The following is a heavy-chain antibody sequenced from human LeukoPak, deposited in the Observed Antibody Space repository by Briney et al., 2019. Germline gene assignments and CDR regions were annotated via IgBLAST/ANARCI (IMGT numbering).Heavy chain of an antibody. D-gene: IGHD5-18*01. J-gene: IGHJ4*02. Sequence: PSETLSLTCTVSGYSISSGYYWGWIRQPPGKGLEWIGSIYHSGSTYYNPSLKSRVTISVDTSKNQFSLKLSFVTAADTAVYYCARVGSGYSYGPFDYWGQGTLVTVSS. CDR3: ARVGSGYSYGPFDY. CDR2: IYHSGST. CDR1: GYSISSGYY. V-gene: IGHV4-38-2*02.